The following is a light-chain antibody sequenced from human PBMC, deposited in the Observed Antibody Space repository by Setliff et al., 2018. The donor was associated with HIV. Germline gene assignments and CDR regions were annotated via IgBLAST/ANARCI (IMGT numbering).Light chain of an antibody. CDR1: SSDVGGYNY. CDR2: EVS. V-gene: IGLV2-14*01. Sequence: QSVLTQPASVSGSPGQSITISCTGTSSDVGGYNYVSWYQQHPGKAPKPMIYEVSNRPSGVSNRFSGSKSGNTASLTISGLQAEDEADYYCSSYTSSSTWVFGGGTK. CDR3: SSYTSSSTWV. J-gene: IGLJ3*02.